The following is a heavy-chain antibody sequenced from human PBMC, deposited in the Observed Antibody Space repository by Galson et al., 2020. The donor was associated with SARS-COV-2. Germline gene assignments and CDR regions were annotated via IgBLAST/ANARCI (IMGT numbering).Heavy chain of an antibody. Sequence: GESLKISCAASGFTLDDHGLSWVRQVPGKGLEWVSAINWNGGSTAYADSVKGRFTISRDNAKNSLSLRINSLRAEDTAWYYCAKVYGRATAQDAFDIWGRGTMVTVSS. CDR2: INWNGGST. J-gene: IGHJ3*02. V-gene: IGHV3-20*04. CDR3: AKVYGRATAQDAFDI. CDR1: GFTLDDHG. D-gene: IGHD1-1*01.